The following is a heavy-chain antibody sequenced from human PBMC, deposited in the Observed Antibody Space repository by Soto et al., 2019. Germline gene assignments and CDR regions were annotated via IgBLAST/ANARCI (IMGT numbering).Heavy chain of an antibody. CDR2: VNPIVSMS. CDR3: ARGLVGMRY. CDR1: GDTFNFYS. Sequence: ASVKVSCKTSGDTFNFYSINWVRQAPGLGLEWMGRVNPIVSMSNYAQKFQGRVTMTRNTSISTAYMELSSLRSEDTAVYYCARGLVGMRYWGQGTLVTVSS. J-gene: IGHJ4*02. V-gene: IGHV1-8*02. D-gene: IGHD2-21*01.